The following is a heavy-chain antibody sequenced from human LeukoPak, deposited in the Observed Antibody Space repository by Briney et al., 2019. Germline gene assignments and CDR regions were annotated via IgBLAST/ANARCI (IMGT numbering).Heavy chain of an antibody. D-gene: IGHD3-22*01. CDR1: GGTYSSYA. Sequence: SVKVSCKASGGTYSSYAISWVRQAPGQGLDWMGRIIPILGIANYVQKFQGRVTITADKSTSTAYMELSSLRSEDTAVYYCASEYYYDSSGYHNFDYWGQGTLATVSS. CDR3: ASEYYYDSSGYHNFDY. J-gene: IGHJ4*02. V-gene: IGHV1-69*04. CDR2: IIPILGIA.